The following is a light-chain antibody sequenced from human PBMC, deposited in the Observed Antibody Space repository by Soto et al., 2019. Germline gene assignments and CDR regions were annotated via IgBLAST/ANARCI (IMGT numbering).Light chain of an antibody. Sequence: DIVMTQSPLSLPVSPGEPASISCRSSQSLLHRNGYHYLDWYLQRPGQSPQLLIHLASNRASGVPDRISGSGSGSDFTLKISRVEAEDVGVYYCMQALQTPLTFVGGTKVEIK. CDR3: MQALQTPLT. J-gene: IGKJ4*01. V-gene: IGKV2-28*01. CDR2: LAS. CDR1: QSLLHRNGYHY.